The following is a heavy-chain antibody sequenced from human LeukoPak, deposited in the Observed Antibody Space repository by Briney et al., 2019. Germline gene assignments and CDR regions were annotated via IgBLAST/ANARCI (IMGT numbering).Heavy chain of an antibody. CDR2: INPSGGST. Sequence: ASVKVSCKASGYTFTSYYMHWVRQAPGQGLEWMGIINPSGGSTRYAQKFQGRVTITADKSTSTAYMELSSLRSEDTAVYYCARGPMVRGVIIGDAFDIWGQGTMVTVSS. CDR1: GYTFTSYY. V-gene: IGHV1-46*01. J-gene: IGHJ3*02. CDR3: ARGPMVRGVIIGDAFDI. D-gene: IGHD3-10*01.